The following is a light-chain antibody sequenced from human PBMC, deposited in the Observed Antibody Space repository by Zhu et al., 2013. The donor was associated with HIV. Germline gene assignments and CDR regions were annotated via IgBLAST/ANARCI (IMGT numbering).Light chain of an antibody. J-gene: IGKJ3*01. CDR1: QNIGNS. Sequence: ETVLTQSPATLSLSPGERATLSCRSSQNIGNSLAWYQQKPGQAPRLLIYAASTRANEIPARFSGGGSGTDFTLTISNLQPEDFATYYCQHVNSNAAFGPGTKVDV. CDR2: AAS. V-gene: IGKV3-11*01. CDR3: QHVNSNAA.